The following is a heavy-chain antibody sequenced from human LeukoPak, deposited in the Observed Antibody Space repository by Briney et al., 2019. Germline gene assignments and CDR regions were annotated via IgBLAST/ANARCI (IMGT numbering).Heavy chain of an antibody. CDR2: IIPIFGTA. D-gene: IGHD3-22*01. CDR3: ARHYDSSGGWFDP. V-gene: IGHV1-69*05. J-gene: IGHJ5*02. Sequence: SVKVSCKASGGTFSSYAISWVRQAPGQGLEWMGGIIPIFGTANYAQKFQGRITITTDESTSTAYMELSSLRSEDTAVYYCARHYDSSGGWFDPWGQGTLVTVSS. CDR1: GGTFSSYA.